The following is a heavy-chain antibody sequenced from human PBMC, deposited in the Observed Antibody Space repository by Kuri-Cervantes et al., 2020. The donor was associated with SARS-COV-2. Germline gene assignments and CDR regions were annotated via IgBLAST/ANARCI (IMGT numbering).Heavy chain of an antibody. J-gene: IGHJ6*02. CDR1: GSSVSSGSYY. V-gene: IGHV4-61*01. Sequence: GSLRPSCTVSGSSVSSGSYYWSWIRQPPGKGLEWSGYIYYSGSTTYNPSLKSRVTISVDTSKNQFSLELDSVTAADTAVYYCAGESNYSHYYGTEVWGQGTTVTVSS. CDR3: AGESNYSHYYGTEV. CDR2: IYYSGST.